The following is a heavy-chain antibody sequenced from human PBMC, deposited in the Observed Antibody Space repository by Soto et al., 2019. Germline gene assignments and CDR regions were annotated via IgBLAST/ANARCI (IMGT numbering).Heavy chain of an antibody. D-gene: IGHD2-2*01. CDR3: ARAYCSSTSCSPNWFDP. J-gene: IGHJ5*02. CDR1: GYTFTSYY. V-gene: IGHV1-46*03. Sequence: QVQLVQSGAEVKKPGASVKVSCKASGYTFTSYYMHWVRQAPGQGLEWMGIINPSGGSTSYAQKFQGRVTMTRDTSTSTVYMELSSLRSEDTAVYYCARAYCSSTSCSPNWFDPWGQGTLVTVSS. CDR2: INPSGGST.